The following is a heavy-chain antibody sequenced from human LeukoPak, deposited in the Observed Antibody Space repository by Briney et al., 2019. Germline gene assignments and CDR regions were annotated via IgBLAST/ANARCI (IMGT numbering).Heavy chain of an antibody. CDR2: INHSGST. D-gene: IGHD5-18*01. J-gene: IGHJ4*02. CDR1: GGSISSSSYY. CDR3: ARGRRIYGYSPRDY. V-gene: IGHV4-39*07. Sequence: SETLSLTCTVSGGSISSSSYYWGWIRQPPGKGLEWIGEINHSGSTNYNPSLKSRVTISVDTSKNQFSLKLSSVTAADTAVYYCARGRRIYGYSPRDYWGQGTLVTVSS.